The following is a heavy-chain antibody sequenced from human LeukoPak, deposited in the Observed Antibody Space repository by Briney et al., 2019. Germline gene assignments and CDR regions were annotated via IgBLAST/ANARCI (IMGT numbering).Heavy chain of an antibody. V-gene: IGHV1-8*01. Sequence: GASVKVPCKASGYTLTNYDINWVRQATGQGLEWMGWMKPKSGETGYAEKFQGRATMTRDTSINTAYMELSSLTSEDTAVYYCARDYGGNSGWFDPWGQGTLVTVSS. CDR1: GYTLTNYD. CDR3: ARDYGGNSGWFDP. D-gene: IGHD4-23*01. J-gene: IGHJ5*02. CDR2: MKPKSGET.